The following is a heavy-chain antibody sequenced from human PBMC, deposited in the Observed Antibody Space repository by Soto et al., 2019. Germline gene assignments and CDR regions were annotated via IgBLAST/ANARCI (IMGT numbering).Heavy chain of an antibody. D-gene: IGHD3-10*01. CDR3: ARTMVRGGAYYYYGMDV. J-gene: IGHJ6*02. CDR2: IWYDGSNK. Sequence: GGSLRLSCAASGFTFSSYGMHWVRQAPGKGLEWVAVIWYDGSNKYYADSVKGRFTISRDNSKNTLYLQMNSLRAEDTAVYYCARTMVRGGAYYYYGMDVWGQGTTVTVSS. CDR1: GFTFSSYG. V-gene: IGHV3-33*01.